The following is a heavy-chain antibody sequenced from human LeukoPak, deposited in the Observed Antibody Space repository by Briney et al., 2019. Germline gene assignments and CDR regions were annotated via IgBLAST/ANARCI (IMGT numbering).Heavy chain of an antibody. J-gene: IGHJ4*02. CDR1: GGSINSYY. Sequence: SETLSLTCTVSGGSINSYYWSWIRQPPGKGLEWIGYIYYSGSTNYNPSLKSRVIISVDTSKNQFSLKLSSVTAADAAVYYCARRAHFRDSNGYYLYYFDYWGQGTLVTVSS. CDR2: IYYSGST. CDR3: ARRAHFRDSNGYYLYYFDY. V-gene: IGHV4-59*08. D-gene: IGHD3-22*01.